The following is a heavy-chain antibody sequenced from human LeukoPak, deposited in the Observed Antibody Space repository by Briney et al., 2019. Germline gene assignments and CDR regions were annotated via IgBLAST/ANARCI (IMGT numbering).Heavy chain of an antibody. Sequence: SVKVSCKASGGTFSSYTISWVRQAPGQGLEWMGRIIPILGIANYAQKFQGRVTITADKSTSTAYMELSSLRSEDTAVYYCARWAVPFVVVGDYHMDVWGKGTTVTVSS. D-gene: IGHD2-2*01. CDR1: GGTFSSYT. CDR2: IIPILGIA. CDR3: ARWAVPFVVVGDYHMDV. J-gene: IGHJ6*03. V-gene: IGHV1-69*02.